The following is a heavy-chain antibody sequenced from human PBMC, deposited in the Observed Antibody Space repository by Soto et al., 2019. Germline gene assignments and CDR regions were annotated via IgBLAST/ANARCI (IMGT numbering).Heavy chain of an antibody. J-gene: IGHJ4*02. CDR3: AKDMSPSFDCFDC. CDR1: GFTFDDYV. CDR2: ISWNSGRK. V-gene: IGHV3-9*01. Sequence: EVQLVESGGGLVQPGRSLRLSCAASGFTFDDYVMHWVRQVPGKGLEWVSGISWNSGRKGYADSVKGRFTISRDNAKNSLYLQMNSLRAEDTALYYCAKDMSPSFDCFDCWGQGTLVTVSS.